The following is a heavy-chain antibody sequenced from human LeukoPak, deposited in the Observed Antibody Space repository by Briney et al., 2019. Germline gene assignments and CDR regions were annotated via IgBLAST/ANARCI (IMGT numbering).Heavy chain of an antibody. V-gene: IGHV1-69*13. J-gene: IGHJ6*04. CDR2: IIPIFGPA. CDR3: ASSFEYQLLYGMDV. D-gene: IGHD2-2*01. Sequence: TVTVSCKASGGTFSSYAISWVRQAPAQGIEWMGGIIPIFGPANYAQKFQGRVTITADESTTTAYMELSSLRSEDTAVYYCASSFEYQLLYGMDVWGKGTTVTVSS. CDR1: GGTFSSYA.